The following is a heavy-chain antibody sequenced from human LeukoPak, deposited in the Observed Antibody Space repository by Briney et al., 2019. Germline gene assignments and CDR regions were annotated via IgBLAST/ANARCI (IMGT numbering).Heavy chain of an antibody. CDR2: INHSGST. J-gene: IGHJ5*02. CDR3: ARPRYSGSYSGVYNWFDP. D-gene: IGHD1-26*01. CDR1: GGSFSGYY. Sequence: KPSETLSLTCAVYGGSFSGYYWSWIRQPPGKGLEWIGEINHSGSTNYNPSLKSRVTIVDTSKNQFSLKLSSVTAADTAVYYCARPRYSGSYSGVYNWFDPWGREPWSPSPQ. V-gene: IGHV4-34*01.